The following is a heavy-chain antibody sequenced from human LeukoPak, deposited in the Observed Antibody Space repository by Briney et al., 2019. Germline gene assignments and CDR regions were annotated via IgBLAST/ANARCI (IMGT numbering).Heavy chain of an antibody. CDR2: ISAYNGNT. CDR3: ARVLYYYDSSGYLHYFDY. CDR1: GYTFTSYG. V-gene: IGHV1-18*01. D-gene: IGHD3-22*01. J-gene: IGHJ4*02. Sequence: ASVKVSCKASGYTFTSYGISWVRQAPGQGLEWMGWISAYNGNTNYAQKLQGRVTMTTDTSTSTAYMELRSLRSDGTAVYYCARVLYYYDSSGYLHYFDYWGQGTLVTVSS.